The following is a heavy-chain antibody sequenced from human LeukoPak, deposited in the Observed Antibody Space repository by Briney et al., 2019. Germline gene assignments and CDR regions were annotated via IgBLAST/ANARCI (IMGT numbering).Heavy chain of an antibody. Sequence: SETLSLTCTVSGGSMSSFYWSWIRQPPGKGLEWIGYIYYSGSTNYNSSLKSRVTIPVETSKNQFYLKLSSVSAADTAVYYCARGGWYVDYWGQGTLVTVSS. D-gene: IGHD6-19*01. CDR3: ARGGWYVDY. CDR2: IYYSGST. CDR1: GGSMSSFY. J-gene: IGHJ4*02. V-gene: IGHV4-59*01.